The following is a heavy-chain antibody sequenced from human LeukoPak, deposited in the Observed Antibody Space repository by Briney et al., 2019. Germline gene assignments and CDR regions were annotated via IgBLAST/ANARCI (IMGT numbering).Heavy chain of an antibody. CDR3: ARAYDYGDMGDWFDP. Sequence: TPSETLSLTCTVSGGSISSYYWSWIRQPPGKGLEWIGYIYYSGSTNHNPSLKSRVTISVDTSKNQFSLKLSSVTAADTAVYYCARAYDYGDMGDWFDPWGQGTLVTVSS. J-gene: IGHJ5*02. CDR1: GGSISSYY. D-gene: IGHD4-17*01. CDR2: IYYSGST. V-gene: IGHV4-59*08.